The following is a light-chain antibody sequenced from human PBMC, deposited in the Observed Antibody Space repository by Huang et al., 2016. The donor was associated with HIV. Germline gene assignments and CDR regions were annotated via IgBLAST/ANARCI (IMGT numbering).Light chain of an antibody. Sequence: EIVMTQSPATLSVSPGERDTLSCRASQSVSSSLAWYQQKLGQAPRRLIYGASSRATDIPARFSGSWAGTDFTLTISSLQSEDFALYFCQQYNNWPRTFGPGTKVDI. CDR2: GAS. CDR1: QSVSSS. J-gene: IGKJ3*01. V-gene: IGKV3-15*01. CDR3: QQYNNWPRT.